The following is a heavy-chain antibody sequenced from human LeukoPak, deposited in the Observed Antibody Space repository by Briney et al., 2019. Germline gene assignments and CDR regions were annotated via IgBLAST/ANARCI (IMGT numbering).Heavy chain of an antibody. V-gene: IGHV3-30*04. J-gene: IGHJ4*02. CDR2: MSHDGSNI. D-gene: IGHD3-10*01. CDR1: GFILNNYA. Sequence: GQSLRLSCAASGFILNNYAIHWVRRAPGQGLKWLTLMSHDGSNIRYLDSVKGRFTISRDNSKNTVYLEMNSLRDEDTVMYYCARGDGPGSYLIDYWGQGTLVTVSS. CDR3: ARGDGPGSYLIDY.